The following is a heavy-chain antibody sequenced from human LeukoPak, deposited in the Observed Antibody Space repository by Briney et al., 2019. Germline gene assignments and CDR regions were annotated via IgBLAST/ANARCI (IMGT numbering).Heavy chain of an antibody. D-gene: IGHD6-13*01. J-gene: IGHJ6*03. V-gene: IGHV4-34*01. CDR1: GGSFSGYY. CDR3: ARGTEQLAPYYYYYMDV. Sequence: SETLSLTCAVYGGSFSGYYWSWIRQPPGKGLEWIGEINHSGSTNYNPSLKSRVTISVDTSKNQFSLKLSSVTAADTAVYYCARGTEQLAPYYYYYMDVWGKGTTVTISS. CDR2: INHSGST.